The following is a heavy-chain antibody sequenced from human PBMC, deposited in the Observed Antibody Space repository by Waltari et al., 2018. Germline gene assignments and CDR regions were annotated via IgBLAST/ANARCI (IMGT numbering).Heavy chain of an antibody. CDR2: IYYSGST. V-gene: IGHV4-39*01. CDR3: APLGGGYGGNLLD. CDR1: GGSISSSRYY. J-gene: IGHJ4*02. Sequence: QLQLQESGPGLVKPWETLSLTCTVSGGSISSSRYYWGWLRQPPGKGLEWIGSIYYSGSTYYNPSLKSRVTISVDTSKNQFSLKLSSVTAADTAVYYCAPLGGGYGGNLLDWGQGTLVTVSS. D-gene: IGHD4-17*01.